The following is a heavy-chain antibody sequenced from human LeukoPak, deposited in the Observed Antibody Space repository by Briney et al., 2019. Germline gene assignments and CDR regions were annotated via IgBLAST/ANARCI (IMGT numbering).Heavy chain of an antibody. Sequence: GGSLRLSCSASGFTFSSYGMHWVRQAPGRGLEWVAAIWYDGINKYYADSVKGRFTISRDNAKNSLYLQMNSLRAEDTAVYYCARDLRGYFDWLPFDLWGRGTLVTVSS. CDR1: GFTFSSYG. CDR2: IWYDGINK. D-gene: IGHD3-9*01. V-gene: IGHV3-33*01. CDR3: ARDLRGYFDWLPFDL. J-gene: IGHJ2*01.